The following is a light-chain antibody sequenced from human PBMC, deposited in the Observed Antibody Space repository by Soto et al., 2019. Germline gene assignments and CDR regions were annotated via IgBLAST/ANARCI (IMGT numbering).Light chain of an antibody. CDR1: QSVSSN. J-gene: IGKJ2*01. CDR2: GAS. Sequence: EIVMTQSPATLSVSPGERATLSCRASQSVSSNLAWYQQKPGQAPRLLIYGASPRATGIPARFSGSGSGTEFTLTISSLQSEDFAVYYCQQYNNWADTFGQGTKLEIK. V-gene: IGKV3-15*01. CDR3: QQYNNWADT.